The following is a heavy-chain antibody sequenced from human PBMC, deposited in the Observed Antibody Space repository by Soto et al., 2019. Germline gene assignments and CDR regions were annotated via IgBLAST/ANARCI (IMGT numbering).Heavy chain of an antibody. V-gene: IGHV1-8*01. Sequence: QVQLVQSGAEVKKPGASVKVSCKASGYTFTSYDINWVRQATGQGLEWMGWMNPNSGNTGYGQKFQGRVTMTSDTSISTAYLELSSQISEDTAVYYCARAVPATPVDYWGQGTLVTVSS. D-gene: IGHD6-19*01. CDR2: MNPNSGNT. CDR1: GYTFTSYD. CDR3: ARAVPATPVDY. J-gene: IGHJ4*02.